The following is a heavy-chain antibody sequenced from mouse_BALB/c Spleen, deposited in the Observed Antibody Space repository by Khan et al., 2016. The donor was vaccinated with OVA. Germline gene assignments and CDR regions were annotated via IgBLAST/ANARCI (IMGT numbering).Heavy chain of an antibody. J-gene: IGHJ2*01. Sequence: VQLQESGAELAKPGASVKMSCKASGYTFTTYWMHWVKQRPGQGLEWIGYINPTSGYTDYNEKFKDRATLSADKSSSTAYMQLSSLTSEDSAVYYCTRDRIDYWGKGTTLTGSA. CDR2: INPTSGYT. CDR3: TRDRIDY. V-gene: IGHV1-7*01. CDR1: GYTFTTYW.